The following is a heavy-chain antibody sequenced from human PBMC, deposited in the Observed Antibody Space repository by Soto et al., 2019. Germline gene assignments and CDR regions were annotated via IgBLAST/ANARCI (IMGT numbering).Heavy chain of an antibody. CDR3: ARAFTWGVAVAGP. J-gene: IGHJ4*02. D-gene: IGHD6-19*01. CDR1: GYTFTSYD. CDR2: MNPNSGNT. Sequence: ASVKVSCNASGYTFTSYDINLVRQATGQGLEWMGWMNPNSGNTGYAQKFQGRVTMTRNTSISTAYMELSSLRSEDTAVYYCARAFTWGVAVAGPWGQGTLVTVSS. V-gene: IGHV1-8*01.